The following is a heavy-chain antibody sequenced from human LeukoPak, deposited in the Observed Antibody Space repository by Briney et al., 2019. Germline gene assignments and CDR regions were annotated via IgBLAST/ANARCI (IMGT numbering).Heavy chain of an antibody. CDR2: ISGSGGST. CDR1: GFTFSSYA. J-gene: IGHJ4*02. D-gene: IGHD3-22*01. V-gene: IGHV3-23*01. CDR3: AKDLPHYYDSSGYYNFDY. Sequence: GGSLRLSCAASGFTFSSYAMSWVRQAPGKGLEWVSAISGSGGSTYYADSVKGRFTISRDNSKNTLYLQMNSLRAEDTAVYYCAKDLPHYYDSSGYYNFDYWGQGILVTVSS.